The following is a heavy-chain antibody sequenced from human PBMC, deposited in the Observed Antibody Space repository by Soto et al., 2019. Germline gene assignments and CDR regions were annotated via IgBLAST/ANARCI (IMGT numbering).Heavy chain of an antibody. CDR3: ATGDNQSKHPHR. J-gene: IGHJ4*02. CDR1: GVSFSGYY. CDR2: INHSGST. V-gene: IGHV4-34*01. D-gene: IGHD1-20*01. Sequence: SETLSLTCAVYGVSFSGYYWSWIRQPPGKGLEWIGEINHSGSTNYNPSLKSRVTISVDTSKNQFSLRLSSVTAADTAVYYCATGDNQSKHPHRCGQAPLVT.